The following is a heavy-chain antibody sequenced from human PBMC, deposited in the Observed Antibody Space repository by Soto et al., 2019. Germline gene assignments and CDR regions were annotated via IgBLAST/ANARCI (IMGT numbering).Heavy chain of an antibody. D-gene: IGHD3-3*01. J-gene: IGHJ6*03. CDR3: ARAPWRYYYYYMDV. V-gene: IGHV4-59*02. CDR1: GGSVSSYY. CDR2: IYYSGST. Sequence: PSETLSLTCRVSGGSVSSYYWSWIRQPPGKGLEWIGYIYYSGSTNYNPSLKSRVTISVDTSKNQFSLKLSSVTAADTAVYYCARAPWRYYYYYMDVWGKGTTVTVSS.